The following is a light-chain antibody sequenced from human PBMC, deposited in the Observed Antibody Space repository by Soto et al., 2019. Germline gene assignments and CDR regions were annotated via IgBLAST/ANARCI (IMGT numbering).Light chain of an antibody. V-gene: IGKV3-20*01. CDR3: HQYYSSPTT. Sequence: EIVLTQSPGTLSLSTGERATLSCRASQSVSSGFLAWYQQKVGQAPRLLIYGASTRATGIPDRFSGSGSGTDFTLTIDRLEPEDFAVYYCHQYYSSPTTFGGGTKVDIK. CDR1: QSVSSGF. J-gene: IGKJ4*01. CDR2: GAS.